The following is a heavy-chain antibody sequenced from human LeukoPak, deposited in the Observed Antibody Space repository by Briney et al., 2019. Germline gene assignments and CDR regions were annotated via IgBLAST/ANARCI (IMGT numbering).Heavy chain of an antibody. CDR1: GGSISSGSYY. CDR2: IYTSGST. V-gene: IGHV4-61*02. J-gene: IGHJ6*03. Sequence: PSQTLSLTCTVSGGSISSGSYYWSWIRQPAGKGLEWIVRIYTSGSTNYNPSLKSRVTISVDTSKNQFSLKLSSVTAADTAVYYCARGITGTTDYYYMDVWGKGTTVTVSS. CDR3: ARGITGTTDYYYMDV. D-gene: IGHD1-7*01.